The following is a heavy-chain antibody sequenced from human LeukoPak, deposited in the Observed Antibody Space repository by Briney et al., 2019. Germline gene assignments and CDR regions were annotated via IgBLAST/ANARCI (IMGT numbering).Heavy chain of an antibody. D-gene: IGHD6-19*01. CDR1: GGSISSYY. CDR3: VRASLGAVAGRAFDY. CDR2: IYYSGST. V-gene: IGHV4-59*08. Sequence: SETLSLTCTVSGGSISSYYWSWIRQPPGKGLEWIGYIYYSGSTNYNPSLKSRVTISVDTSKNQFSLKLSSVTAADTAMYYCVRASLGAVAGRAFDYWGQGTLVTVSS. J-gene: IGHJ4*02.